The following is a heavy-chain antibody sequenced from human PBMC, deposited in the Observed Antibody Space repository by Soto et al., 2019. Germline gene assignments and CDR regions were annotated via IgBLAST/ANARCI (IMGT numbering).Heavy chain of an antibody. CDR2: IKQDGSEK. D-gene: IGHD4-17*01. V-gene: IGHV3-7*02. CDR3: ASGTVTTYYYYYGMDV. Sequence: GSLRLSCAASGFTFSNYWMSWVRQAPGKGLEWVANIKQDGSEKYYVDSVKGRFTISRDNAKNSLYLQMSSLRAEDTAVYYCASGTVTTYYYYYGMDVWGQGTTVTVS. J-gene: IGHJ6*02. CDR1: GFTFSNYW.